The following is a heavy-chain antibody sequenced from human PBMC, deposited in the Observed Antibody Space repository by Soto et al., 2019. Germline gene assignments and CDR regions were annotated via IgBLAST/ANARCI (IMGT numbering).Heavy chain of an antibody. CDR3: ARLGLAVAGVDYYGIDV. J-gene: IGHJ6*02. D-gene: IGHD6-19*01. CDR2: IYYSGST. CDR1: GGSISSGDYY. V-gene: IGHV4-30-4*01. Sequence: SETLSLTCTVSGGSISSGDYYWSWIRQPPGKGLEWIGYIYYSGSTYYNPSLKSRVTISVDRSKNQFSLKLSSVTAADTAVYYCARLGLAVAGVDYYGIDVWGQGTTVTVSS.